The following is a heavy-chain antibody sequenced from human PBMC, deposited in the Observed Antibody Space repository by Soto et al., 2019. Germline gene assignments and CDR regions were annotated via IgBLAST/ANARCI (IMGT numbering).Heavy chain of an antibody. CDR3: ARDRVRIAAAGGFPYY. CDR2: ISAYNGNT. V-gene: IGHV1-18*01. J-gene: IGHJ4*02. CDR1: GYTFTSYG. Sequence: ASVKVSCKASGYTFTSYGISWVRQAPGQGLEWMGWISAYNGNTNYAQKLQGRVTMTTDTSTSTAYMELRSLRSDDTAVYYCARDRVRIAAAGGFPYYWGQGTLVTVSS. D-gene: IGHD6-13*01.